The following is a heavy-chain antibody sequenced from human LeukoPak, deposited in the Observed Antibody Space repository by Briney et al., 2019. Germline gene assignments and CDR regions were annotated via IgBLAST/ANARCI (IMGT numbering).Heavy chain of an antibody. CDR3: ARGGIVEAFDI. V-gene: IGHV4-39*01. CDR2: IYYSGST. CDR1: GGSISSSSYY. Sequence: PSETLSLTCTVSGGSISSSSYYWGWIRQPPGKGLEWIGSIYYSGSTYYTPSLKSRVTISVDTSKNQFSLKLSSVTAADTAVYYCARGGIVEAFDIWGQGTMVTVSS. J-gene: IGHJ3*02. D-gene: IGHD1-26*01.